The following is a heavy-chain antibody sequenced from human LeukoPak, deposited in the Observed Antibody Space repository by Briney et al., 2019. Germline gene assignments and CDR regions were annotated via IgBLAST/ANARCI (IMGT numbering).Heavy chain of an antibody. D-gene: IGHD6-19*01. CDR3: ARPFPYSSGWEGDY. CDR2: ISGSGGST. CDR1: GFTFSSYA. J-gene: IGHJ4*02. Sequence: GGSLRLSCAASGFTFSSYAMSWVRQAPGKGLEWVSAISGSGGSTYYADSVKGRFTISRDNSKNTLYLQMNSLRAEDTAVYYCARPFPYSSGWEGDYWGQGTLVTVSS. V-gene: IGHV3-23*01.